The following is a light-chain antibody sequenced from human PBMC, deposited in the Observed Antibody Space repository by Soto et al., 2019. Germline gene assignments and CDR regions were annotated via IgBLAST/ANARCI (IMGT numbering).Light chain of an antibody. CDR3: QQYGSSPLT. V-gene: IGKV3-20*01. J-gene: IGKJ1*01. CDR2: GAS. CDR1: QSVSSNY. Sequence: EIVLTQSPGTLSLSPGERATLSCRASQSVSSNYLAWYQQKPGQAPRPLIYGASSRATGIPDRFSGSGAGTDFTLTISRPESEDFAVYYCQQYGSSPLTFGQGTKVEIK.